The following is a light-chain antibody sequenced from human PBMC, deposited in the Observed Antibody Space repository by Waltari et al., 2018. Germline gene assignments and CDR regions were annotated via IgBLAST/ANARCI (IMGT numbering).Light chain of an antibody. J-gene: IGKJ3*01. CDR2: AAS. Sequence: DIQMTQSPSSLSASVGDRVTITCRASQSISTFLNWYQQKEGRAPKLLIYAASTLQRGVPSRFSGSGAGSDFTHTISSLQPEDSATYHCQESVSTPKGTFGPGTKVEIK. CDR3: QESVSTPKGT. V-gene: IGKV1-39*01. CDR1: QSISTF.